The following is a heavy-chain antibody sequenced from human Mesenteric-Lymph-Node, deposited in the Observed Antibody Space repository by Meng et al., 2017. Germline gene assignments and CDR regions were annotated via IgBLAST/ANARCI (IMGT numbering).Heavy chain of an antibody. D-gene: IGHD6-19*01. J-gene: IGHJ5*02. CDR3: AREPLVAGAVGWFDP. Sequence: SETLSLTCTVSGGSISSYYWSWIRQPPGKGLEWIGYIYYSGSTNYNPSLKSRVTISVDTSKNQFSLKLRSVTAAETAVYYCAREPLVAGAVGWFDPWGQGTLVTVSS. V-gene: IGHV4-59*01. CDR2: IYYSGST. CDR1: GGSISSYY.